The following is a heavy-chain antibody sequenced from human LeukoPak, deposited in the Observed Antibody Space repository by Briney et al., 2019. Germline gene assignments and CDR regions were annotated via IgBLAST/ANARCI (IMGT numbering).Heavy chain of an antibody. V-gene: IGHV3-7*01. J-gene: IGHJ4*02. D-gene: IGHD1-26*01. CDR2: IKEDGSET. CDR1: GFIFKKYW. Sequence: GGSLRLSCAASGFIFKKYWMNWVRQVPGKGLECLANIKEDGSETYYVDSVKGRFTISRDNAKSSLYLQMNSLRAEDTAVYYCARDLGAAGNYWGQGTLVTVSS. CDR3: ARDLGAAGNY.